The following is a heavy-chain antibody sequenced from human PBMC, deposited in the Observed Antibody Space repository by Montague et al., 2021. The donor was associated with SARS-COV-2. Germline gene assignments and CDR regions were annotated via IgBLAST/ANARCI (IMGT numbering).Heavy chain of an antibody. CDR3: ARRYDFYRAEAFDV. D-gene: IGHD3-3*01. Sequence: PALVKPTQTLTLTCTFSGFSLSTVGVGVGWIRQPPGKALEWLALIYWDGDQRYSPSLKTRVTITKDTSRNRVVLTMTNLDPVDTATYYCARRYDFYRAEAFDVWGQGTMVTVSS. J-gene: IGHJ3*01. CDR1: GFSLSTVGVG. V-gene: IGHV2-5*02. CDR2: IYWDGDQ.